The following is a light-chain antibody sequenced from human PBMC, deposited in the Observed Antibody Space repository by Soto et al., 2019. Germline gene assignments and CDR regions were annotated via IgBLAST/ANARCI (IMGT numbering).Light chain of an antibody. CDR3: QLYDTLPLT. CDR2: DSS. J-gene: IGKJ5*01. Sequence: DIQMTQSPSSLSASVGDRVTIICQASQDITNYLNWYQQKPGKAPNLLIHDSSNLETGVPSRFSGSGTGTYFSFTISSLLPEDIATYYCQLYDTLPLTFGQGTRLEIK. CDR1: QDITNY. V-gene: IGKV1-33*01.